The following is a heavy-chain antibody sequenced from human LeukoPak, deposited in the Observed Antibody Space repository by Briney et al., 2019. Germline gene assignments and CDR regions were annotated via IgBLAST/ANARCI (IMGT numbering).Heavy chain of an antibody. CDR3: AKPLTRGGWYYFDY. V-gene: IGHV3-23*01. Sequence: QPGGSLILSCAASGFTFSSYATSWVRQAPGKGLEWVSAISGSGGSTYYADSVKGRFTISRDNSKNTLYLQMNSLRAEDTAVYYCAKPLTRGGWYYFDYWGQGTLVTVSS. J-gene: IGHJ4*02. D-gene: IGHD2-15*01. CDR1: GFTFSSYA. CDR2: ISGSGGST.